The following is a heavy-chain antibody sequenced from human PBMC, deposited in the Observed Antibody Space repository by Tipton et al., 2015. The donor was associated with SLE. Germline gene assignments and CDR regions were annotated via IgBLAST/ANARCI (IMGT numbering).Heavy chain of an antibody. J-gene: IGHJ4*02. D-gene: IGHD4-23*01. Sequence: LRLSCAVYGGSFSSYYWSWIRQPPGKGLEWIGYIYYSGSTNYNPSLKSRVTISVDTSKNQFSLKLSSVTAADTAVYYCARGGVDYGGAYFDYWGQGTLVTVSS. CDR2: IYYSGST. CDR1: GGSFSSYY. CDR3: ARGGVDYGGAYFDY. V-gene: IGHV4-59*12.